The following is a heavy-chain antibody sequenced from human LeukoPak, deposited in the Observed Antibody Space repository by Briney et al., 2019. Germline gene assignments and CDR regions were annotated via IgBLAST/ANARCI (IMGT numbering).Heavy chain of an antibody. D-gene: IGHD6-13*01. Sequence: SETLSLTCAVYGGSFSGYYWSWIRQPPGKGLEWIGEINHSGSTNYNPSLKSRVTMSVDTSKNQFSLKLSSVTAADTAVYYCAREAYSSSSLDYWGQGTLVTVSS. J-gene: IGHJ4*02. V-gene: IGHV4-34*01. CDR3: AREAYSSSSLDY. CDR2: INHSGST. CDR1: GGSFSGYY.